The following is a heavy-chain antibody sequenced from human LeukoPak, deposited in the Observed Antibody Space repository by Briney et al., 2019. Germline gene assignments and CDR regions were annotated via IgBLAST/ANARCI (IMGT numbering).Heavy chain of an antibody. CDR2: IYHSGST. CDR1: GYSISSGYY. V-gene: IGHV4-38-2*02. D-gene: IGHD5-12*01. J-gene: IGHJ4*02. Sequence: SETLSLTCAVSGYSISSGYYWGWIRQPPGRGLEWIGSIYHSGSTYYNPSLKSRVTISVDTSKNQFSLKLSSVTAADTAVYHCARDSGQWLRPKYYFDYWGQGTLVTVSS. CDR3: ARDSGQWLRPKYYFDY.